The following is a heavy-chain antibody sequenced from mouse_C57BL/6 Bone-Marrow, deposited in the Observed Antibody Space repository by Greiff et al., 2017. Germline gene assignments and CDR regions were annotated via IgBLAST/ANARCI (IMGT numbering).Heavy chain of an antibody. CDR3: AWGGGDYFDY. Sequence: QVQLQQPGAELVKPGASVKLSCKASGYTFTSYWMHWVKQRPGRGLEWIGRIAPNSGGTKYNEKFKSKATLTVDKPSSTAYMQISSLTSKDSAVYYCAWGGGDYFDYWGQGTTLTVSS. D-gene: IGHD1-1*02. V-gene: IGHV1-72*01. J-gene: IGHJ2*01. CDR2: IAPNSGGT. CDR1: GYTFTSYW.